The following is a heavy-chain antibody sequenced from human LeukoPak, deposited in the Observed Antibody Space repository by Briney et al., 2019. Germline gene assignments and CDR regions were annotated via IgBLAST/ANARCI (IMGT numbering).Heavy chain of an antibody. Sequence: GGSLRLSCAASGFTFDDYGMSWVRQAPGKGLEWVSGINWNGGSTGYADSVKGRFTISRDNAKNSLYLQMNSLRAEDTALYHCARSFGGWLYFGYWGQGTLVTVSS. V-gene: IGHV3-20*01. CDR2: INWNGGST. CDR3: ARSFGGWLYFGY. D-gene: IGHD6-19*01. CDR1: GFTFDDYG. J-gene: IGHJ4*02.